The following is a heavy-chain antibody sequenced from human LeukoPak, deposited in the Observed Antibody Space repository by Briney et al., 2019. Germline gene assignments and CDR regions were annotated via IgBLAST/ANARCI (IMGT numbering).Heavy chain of an antibody. V-gene: IGHV1-2*02. CDR3: ARAGGGLDY. CDR2: INPHSGCT. D-gene: IGHD3-16*01. CDR1: GYIFTGYY. J-gene: IGHJ4*02. Sequence: ASVKVACKPSGYIFTGYYVHWVRQAPGQGLEWMGWINPHSGCTNYEQKFQGRVTITRHTSISTAYMELSSLTSDDAAVYYCARAGGGLDYWGQGALVTVSS.